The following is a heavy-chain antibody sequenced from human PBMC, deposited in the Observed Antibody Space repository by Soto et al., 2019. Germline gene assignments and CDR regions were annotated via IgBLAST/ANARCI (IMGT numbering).Heavy chain of an antibody. J-gene: IGHJ5*02. Sequence: PGGSLRLSCAASGFTVSSNFMSWVRQAPGKGLQWASIIYSDGNTYYADSVKGRFTISRDVSKNTLYLQMNSLRADDTAVYYCARVNPPYPWGQGTRVTVSS. CDR3: ARVNPPYP. V-gene: IGHV3-53*01. CDR2: IYSDGNT. CDR1: GFTVSSNF.